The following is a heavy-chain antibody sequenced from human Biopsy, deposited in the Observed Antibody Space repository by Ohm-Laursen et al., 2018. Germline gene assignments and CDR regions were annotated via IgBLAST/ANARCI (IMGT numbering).Heavy chain of an antibody. J-gene: IGHJ3*02. CDR2: IYPGGGT. CDR1: GDSIRNYY. CDR3: AGIVLGPTNDAFDI. V-gene: IGHV4-4*07. D-gene: IGHD1-26*01. Sequence: GTLSLTCTVSGDSIRNYYRSWIRQAAGKGLEWIGRIYPGGGTIYNPSLKSRVTMSVDTSKNHFSLNLNSVTAADTAVYYCAGIVLGPTNDAFDIWGQGTMVTVSS.